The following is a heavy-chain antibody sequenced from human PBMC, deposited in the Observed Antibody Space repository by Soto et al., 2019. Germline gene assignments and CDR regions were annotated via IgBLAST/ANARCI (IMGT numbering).Heavy chain of an antibody. V-gene: IGHV1-3*01. CDR2: INADGSDT. D-gene: IGHD3-3*01. J-gene: IGHJ4*02. CDR3: AREHDFWIGYSFDY. CDR1: GLTINRYW. Sequence: GGSLRLSCAASGLTINRYWMQWVRHVPGKGLVWVSHINADGSDTKYSQKFQGRVTITRDTSASTAYIELSSLRSEDTAVYYCAREHDFWIGYSFDYWGQGTLVTVSS.